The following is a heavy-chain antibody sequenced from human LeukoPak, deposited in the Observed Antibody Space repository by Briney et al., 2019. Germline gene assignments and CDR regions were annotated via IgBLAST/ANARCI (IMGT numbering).Heavy chain of an antibody. V-gene: IGHV3-74*01. J-gene: IGHJ4*02. CDR3: AREYNGGLDY. D-gene: IGHD5-12*01. Sequence: GGSLRLSCATSGFNFDRYTIHWVRQTPGKGLVWVANIETDGTTIHYADSVKGRFTISRDNAENTVYLQMNSLRAEDTGVYHCAREYNGGLDYWGQGTLVTVSS. CDR1: GFNFDRYT. CDR2: IETDGTTI.